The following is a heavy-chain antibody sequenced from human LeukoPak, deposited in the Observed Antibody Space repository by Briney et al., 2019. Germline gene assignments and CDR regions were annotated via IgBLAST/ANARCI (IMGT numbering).Heavy chain of an antibody. J-gene: IGHJ4*02. D-gene: IGHD2-15*01. CDR2: ISGTGNTI. CDR3: ARGGRYCSGTTCYSTY. Sequence: GGSLRLSCAASGFTFSSYNMNWVRQTPRKGLEWVSYISGTGNTIYYADSVKGRFTISRDNAKNSLYLQMNRLRDDDTAVYYCARGGRYCSGTTCYSTYWGQGTLVTVSS. V-gene: IGHV3-48*02. CDR1: GFTFSSYN.